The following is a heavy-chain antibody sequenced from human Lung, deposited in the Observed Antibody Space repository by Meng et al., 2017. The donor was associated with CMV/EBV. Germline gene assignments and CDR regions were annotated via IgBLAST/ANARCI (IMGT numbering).Heavy chain of an antibody. CDR1: GYSFNSYI. CDR2: VNSYTGDT. D-gene: IGHD3-10*01. J-gene: IGHJ5*02. CDR3: ARISMIRGIIITGLFDP. V-gene: IGHV1-18*04. Sequence: SVXVSXXAYGYSFNSYIISWVRQAPGQGLEWMGWVNSYTGDTDYAQQFQERITMTTDTSTTTVYMELRSLRTDDTAAYYCARISMIRGIIITGLFDPWGQGXLVTVSS.